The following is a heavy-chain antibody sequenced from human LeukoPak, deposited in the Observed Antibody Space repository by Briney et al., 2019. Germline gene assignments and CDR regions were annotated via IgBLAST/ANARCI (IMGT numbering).Heavy chain of an antibody. J-gene: IGHJ1*01. D-gene: IGHD3-22*01. CDR1: GYTFTAYY. CDR2: INPNSGGT. Sequence: ASVKVSCKASGYTFTAYYIHWVRQAPGQGLESMGWINPNSGGTNYAHKFQGRVTMTKDTSSSTAYMELSSLRSDDAAVYYWAPGHYDSSDYEYFQYWGQGTLATVSA. CDR3: APGHYDSSDYEYFQY. V-gene: IGHV1-2*07.